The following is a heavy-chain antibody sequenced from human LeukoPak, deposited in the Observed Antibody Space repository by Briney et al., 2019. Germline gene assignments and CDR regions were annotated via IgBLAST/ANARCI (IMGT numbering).Heavy chain of an antibody. D-gene: IGHD6-13*01. Sequence: SETLSLTCTVSGGSISSYYWSWIRQPPGKGLEWIGYIYYSGSTNYNPSLKSRVTISVDTSKNQFSLKLSSVTAADTAVYYCARHIVDVAAGKESDYYYMDVSGKGTTVTISS. CDR1: GGSISSYY. V-gene: IGHV4-59*01. CDR2: IYYSGST. CDR3: ARHIVDVAAGKESDYYYMDV. J-gene: IGHJ6*03.